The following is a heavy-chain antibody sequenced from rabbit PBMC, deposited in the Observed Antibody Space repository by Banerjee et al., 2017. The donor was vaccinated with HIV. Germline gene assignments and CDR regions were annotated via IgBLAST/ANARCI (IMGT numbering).Heavy chain of an antibody. CDR3: ARDLAGVIGWNFDL. V-gene: IGHV1S40*01. J-gene: IGHJ4*01. CDR2: IGAGSSGST. CDR1: GFSFSSSYY. D-gene: IGHD4-1*01. Sequence: QSLEESGGDLVKPGASLTLTCTASGFSFSSSYYMCWVRQAPGKGLEWIACIGAGSSGSTYYASWAKGRFTISKTSSTTVTLQMTSLTAADTASYFCARDLAGVIGWNFDLWGPGTLVTVS.